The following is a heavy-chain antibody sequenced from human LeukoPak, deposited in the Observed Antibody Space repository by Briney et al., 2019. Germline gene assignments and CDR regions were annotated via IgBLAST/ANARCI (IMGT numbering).Heavy chain of an antibody. J-gene: IGHJ3*02. CDR1: GFTVSNNH. CDR2: IFSGGST. V-gene: IGHV3-66*01. CDR3: AREPRRLGDLLTI. Sequence: GSLRLSCAASGFTVSNNHMIWVRQAPGKGLEWVSVIFSGGSTYYADSVKGRFTISRDNSKNMVYLQMNSLRVEDTAVYYCAREPRRLGDLLTIWGQGTMSPSLQ. D-gene: IGHD3-16*01.